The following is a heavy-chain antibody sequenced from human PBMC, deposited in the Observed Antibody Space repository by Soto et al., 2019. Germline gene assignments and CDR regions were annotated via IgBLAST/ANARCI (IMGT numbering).Heavy chain of an antibody. V-gene: IGHV3-53*04. CDR1: GFTVSSNY. D-gene: IGHD4-17*01. Sequence: GGSLRLSCAASGFTVSSNYMSWVRQAPGKGLEWVSVIYSGGSTYYADSVKGRFTISRHNSKNTLYLQMNSLRAEDTAVCYCARGSDDDYGDYQGYFQHWGQGTLVTVSS. CDR3: ARGSDDDYGDYQGYFQH. CDR2: IYSGGST. J-gene: IGHJ1*01.